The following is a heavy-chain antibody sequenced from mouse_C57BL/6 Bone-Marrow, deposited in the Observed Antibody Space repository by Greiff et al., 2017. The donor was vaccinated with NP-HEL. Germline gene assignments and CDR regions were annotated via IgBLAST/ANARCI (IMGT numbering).Heavy chain of an antibody. V-gene: IGHV1-81*01. CDR2: IYPRSGNT. D-gene: IGHD4-1*01. J-gene: IGHJ4*01. CDR1: GYTFTSYG. Sequence: VKLMESGAELARPGASVKLSCKASGYTFTSYGISWVKQRTGQGLEWIGEIYPRSGNTYYNEKFKGKATLTADKSSSTAYMELRSLTSEDSAVYFCARRNWDWAMDYWGQGTSVTVSS. CDR3: ARRNWDWAMDY.